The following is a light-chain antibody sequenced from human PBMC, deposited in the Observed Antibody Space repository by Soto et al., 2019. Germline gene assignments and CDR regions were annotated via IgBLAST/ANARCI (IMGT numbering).Light chain of an antibody. V-gene: IGLV1-40*01. Sequence: QSVLTQPPSVSGAPGQRVTISCTGSSSNIEAGYDVQWYQQLPGAAPKLLIFGNSNRPSGVPDRFSGSRSGTSASLAITGLQAEDEADYFCQSYDISLSVSVIFGGGTKLTVL. CDR3: QSYDISLSVSVI. CDR2: GNS. CDR1: SSNIEAGYD. J-gene: IGLJ2*01.